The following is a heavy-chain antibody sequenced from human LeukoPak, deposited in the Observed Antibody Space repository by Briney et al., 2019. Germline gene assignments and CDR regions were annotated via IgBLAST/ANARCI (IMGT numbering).Heavy chain of an antibody. V-gene: IGHV3-53*01. CDR3: ARGNGYISGRVDYNWFDP. D-gene: IGHD5-18*01. J-gene: IGHJ5*02. CDR1: GFTVSSDY. CDR2: LYRGGTI. Sequence: GGSQRLSCAASGFTVSSDYMSWVRQAPGKGLEWVSILYRGGTIYYADSVKGRFTISRDDSKNTLYLQMNSLRAEDTAVYYCARGNGYISGRVDYNWFDPWGQGTLVTVSS.